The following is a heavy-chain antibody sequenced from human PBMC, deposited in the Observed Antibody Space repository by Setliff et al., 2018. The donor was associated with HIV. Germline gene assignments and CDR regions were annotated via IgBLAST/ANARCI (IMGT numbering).Heavy chain of an antibody. V-gene: IGHV4-39*02. CDR2: MYYSGST. CDR1: GGSISSSSYY. CDR3: ARDWNHYFYYMDV. Sequence: LPETLSLTCTVSGGSISSSSYYWGWIRQPPGKGLEWIGSMYYSGSTYYNPSLKSRVTISVDTSKNQFSLKLSSVTAADTAVYYCARDWNHYFYYMDVWGKGTTVTVSS. D-gene: IGHD1-1*01. J-gene: IGHJ6*03.